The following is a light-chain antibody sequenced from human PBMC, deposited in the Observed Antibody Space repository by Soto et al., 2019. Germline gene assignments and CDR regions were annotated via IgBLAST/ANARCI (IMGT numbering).Light chain of an antibody. CDR3: QQYGSSGT. V-gene: IGKV3-20*01. CDR2: GAS. J-gene: IGKJ1*01. CDR1: QSVSTSY. Sequence: EIVLTQSPGTLSLSPGERATLSCRASQSVSTSYLAWYQQKPGQAPRLLIYGASSRATGIPDRFSGSGSGTDFTLTISRLEPGDFAVYYCQQYGSSGTFGQGTKV.